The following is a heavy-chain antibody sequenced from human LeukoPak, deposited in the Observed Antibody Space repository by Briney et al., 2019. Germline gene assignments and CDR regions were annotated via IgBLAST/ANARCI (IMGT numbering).Heavy chain of an antibody. CDR3: ARVSKDYGGNDY. CDR2: IYYSGST. D-gene: IGHD4-23*01. V-gene: IGHV4-61*01. J-gene: IGHJ4*02. CDR1: GGSVSSGSYY. Sequence: PSETLSLTCTVSGGSVSSGSYYWSWIRQPPGKGLEWIGYIYYSGSTNYNPSLKSRVTISVDTSKNQFSLKLSSVTAADTAVYYCARVSKDYGGNDYWGQGTLVTVSS.